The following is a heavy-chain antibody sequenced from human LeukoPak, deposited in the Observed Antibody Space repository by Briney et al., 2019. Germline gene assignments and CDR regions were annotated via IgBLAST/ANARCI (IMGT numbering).Heavy chain of an antibody. CDR2: IGGSGADT. Sequence: PGGSLRLSCAPSGFSFSNYAMSWVRQAPGKGLEWVSSIGGSGADTYYPDSVRGRFTISRDNSKNTLFLQMNSLKDEDTAVYYCVKRPGSSSSGTFEYWGQGTLVTVSS. CDR3: VKRPGSSSSGTFEY. CDR1: GFSFSNYA. D-gene: IGHD6-6*01. J-gene: IGHJ4*02. V-gene: IGHV3-23*01.